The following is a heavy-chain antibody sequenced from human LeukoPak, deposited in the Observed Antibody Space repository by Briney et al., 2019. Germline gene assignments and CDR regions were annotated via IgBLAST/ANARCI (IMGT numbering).Heavy chain of an antibody. V-gene: IGHV3-53*05. Sequence: PGGSLRLSCAASVFIVSSNYMSWVRQAPGKGLEWVSVLYSGGTTYYADSVKGRFTISRDNSKNSLYLQMNSLRAEDTALYYCAKDIGYDSSGYYYPYWGQGTLVTVSS. CDR3: AKDIGYDSSGYYYPY. D-gene: IGHD3-22*01. CDR2: LYSGGTT. J-gene: IGHJ4*02. CDR1: VFIVSSNY.